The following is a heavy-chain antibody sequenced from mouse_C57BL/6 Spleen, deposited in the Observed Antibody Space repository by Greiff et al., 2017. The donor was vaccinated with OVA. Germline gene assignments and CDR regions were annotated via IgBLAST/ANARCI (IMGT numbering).Heavy chain of an antibody. CDR1: GFSFTTYA. Sequence: EVQLVESGGGLVQPKGSLKLSCAASGFSFTTYAMNWVRQAPGKGLEWVARIRSKSNNYATYYADSVKGRFTISSDDSESMLYLQMNNLKAEATAMYYCVSNSNGSSYWYFDVWGTGTTVTVSS. D-gene: IGHD1-1*01. CDR3: VSNSNGSSYWYFDV. J-gene: IGHJ1*03. CDR2: IRSKSNNYAT. V-gene: IGHV10-1*01.